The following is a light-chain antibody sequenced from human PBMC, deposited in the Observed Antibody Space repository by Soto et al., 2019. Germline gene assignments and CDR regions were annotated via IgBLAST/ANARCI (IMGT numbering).Light chain of an antibody. CDR2: EVS. Sequence: SVLTQPASVSGSPGQSITISCTGTSSDVGGYNYVSWYQQHPGKAPKLMIYEVSKRPSGVPDRFSGSKSGNTASLTVSGLQAEDEADYYCSSYAGSNNLVFGTGTKVTV. CDR1: SSDVGGYNY. CDR3: SSYAGSNNLV. V-gene: IGLV2-8*01. J-gene: IGLJ1*01.